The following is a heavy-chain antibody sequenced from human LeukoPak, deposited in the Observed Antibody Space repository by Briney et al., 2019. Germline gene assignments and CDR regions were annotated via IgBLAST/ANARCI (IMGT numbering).Heavy chain of an antibody. CDR2: IFYRGSA. CDR3: ARLRYCSDGSCYWFFDY. Sequence: KPSETLSLTCTVSGGSITGSSYYWGWIRQPPGKGLEWIGSIFYRGSAYYNPSLKSRVTMSVDTSKNQFSLKLSSVTAADTALYYCARLRYCSDGSCYWFFDYWGQGTLVTVSP. J-gene: IGHJ4*02. D-gene: IGHD2-15*01. CDR1: GGSITGSSYY. V-gene: IGHV4-39*01.